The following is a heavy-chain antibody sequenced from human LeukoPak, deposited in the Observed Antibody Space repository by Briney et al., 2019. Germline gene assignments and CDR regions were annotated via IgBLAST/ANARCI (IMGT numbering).Heavy chain of an antibody. D-gene: IGHD3-22*01. CDR3: ARALYYDSSGYYYCFDY. CDR1: GYTFTSYG. V-gene: IGHV1-18*01. J-gene: IGHJ4*02. CDR2: ISAYNGNT. Sequence: ASVKVSCKASGYTFTSYGISWVRQAPGQGLEWMGWISAYNGNTNYAQKLQGRVTMTTDTSTSTAYMELRSLRSDDTAVYYCARALYYDSSGYYYCFDYWGQGTLVTVSS.